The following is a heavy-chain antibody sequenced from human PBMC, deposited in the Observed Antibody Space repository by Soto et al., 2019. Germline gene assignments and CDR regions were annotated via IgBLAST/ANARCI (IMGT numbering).Heavy chain of an antibody. J-gene: IGHJ6*02. D-gene: IGHD6-19*01. V-gene: IGHV4-34*01. Sequence: QVQLQQWGAGLLKVSETLSLTCAVVGDSLRGQSWNWIRQSPGKGLEWIGELDQSGGTNYNPSLKSRAIISDDTSKNQFSLTLTSVTAADTAGDYCAREDSYGWSGESLDVWGQGTTFTVSS. CDR1: GDSLRGQS. CDR3: AREDSYGWSGESLDV. CDR2: LDQSGGT.